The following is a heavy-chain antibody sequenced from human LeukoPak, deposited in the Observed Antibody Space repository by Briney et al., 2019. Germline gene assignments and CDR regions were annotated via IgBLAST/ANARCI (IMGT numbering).Heavy chain of an antibody. CDR1: GASMSGQH. CDR3: ARGEVQHYEINGFNDY. CDR2: FGGSGSDT. D-gene: IGHD3-22*01. J-gene: IGHJ4*02. Sequence: PSETLSLTCTVSGASMSGQHWSWIRQAPGKGLEWVSGFGGSGSDTYYADSVKGRFTISRDNSKNTLYLQMNSLRAEDTAVYYCARGEVQHYEINGFNDYWGQGTLVTVSS. V-gene: IGHV3-23*01.